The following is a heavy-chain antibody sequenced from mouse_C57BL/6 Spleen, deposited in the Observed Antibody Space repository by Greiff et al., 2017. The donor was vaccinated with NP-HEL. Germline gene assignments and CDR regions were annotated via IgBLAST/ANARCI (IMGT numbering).Heavy chain of an antibody. CDR2: IDPETGGT. V-gene: IGHV1-15*01. CDR1: GYTFTDYE. J-gene: IGHJ3*01. CDR3: TGAWFAY. Sequence: QVQLQQSGAELVRPGASVTLSCEASGYTFTDYEMHWVKQTPVHGLEWIGAIDPETGGTAYNQKFKGKAILTADKSSSTAYMELRSLTSEDSAVYYCTGAWFAYWGQGTLVTVSA.